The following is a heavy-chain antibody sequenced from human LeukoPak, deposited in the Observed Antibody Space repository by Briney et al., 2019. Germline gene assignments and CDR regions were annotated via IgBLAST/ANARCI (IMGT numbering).Heavy chain of an antibody. J-gene: IGHJ1*01. CDR1: GFTFSSYA. Sequence: GGSLRLSCAASGFTFSSYAMSWVRQAPGKGLEWVSAISGSGGSIYYADSVKGRFTISRDNSKNTLYLQMNSLRAEDTAVYYCAKDRGVVVVPAAITYFQHWGQGTLVTVSS. CDR2: ISGSGGSI. D-gene: IGHD2-2*02. V-gene: IGHV3-23*01. CDR3: AKDRGVVVVPAAITYFQH.